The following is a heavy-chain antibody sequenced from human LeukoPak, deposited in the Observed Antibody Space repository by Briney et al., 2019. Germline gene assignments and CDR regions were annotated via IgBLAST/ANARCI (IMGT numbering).Heavy chain of an antibody. CDR3: AGKSGSSGWYSLDY. CDR2: IIPIFGTA. D-gene: IGHD6-19*01. Sequence: ASVKVSCKASGGTFSSYAISWVRQAPGQGLEWMGGIIPIFGTANYAQKFQGRVTITADESTSTAYIELSSLRSEDTAVYYCAGKSGSSGWYSLDYWGQGTLVTVSS. V-gene: IGHV1-69*13. CDR1: GGTFSSYA. J-gene: IGHJ4*02.